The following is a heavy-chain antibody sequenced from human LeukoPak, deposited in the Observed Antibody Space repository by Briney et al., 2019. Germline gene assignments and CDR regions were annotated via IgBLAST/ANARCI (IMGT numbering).Heavy chain of an antibody. CDR3: ARDPSYCTNGVCYPYYFDY. Sequence: GASVKVPCKASGYTFTSYGISWVRQAPGQGLEWMGWISAYNGNTNYAQKLQGRVTMTTDTSTSTAYMELRSLRSDDTAVYYCARDPSYCTNGVCYPYYFDYWGQGTLVTVSS. D-gene: IGHD2-8*01. J-gene: IGHJ4*02. V-gene: IGHV1-18*01. CDR1: GYTFTSYG. CDR2: ISAYNGNT.